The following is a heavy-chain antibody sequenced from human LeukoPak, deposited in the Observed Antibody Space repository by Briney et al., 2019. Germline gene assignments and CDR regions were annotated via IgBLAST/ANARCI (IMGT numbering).Heavy chain of an antibody. D-gene: IGHD3-10*01. V-gene: IGHV4-34*01. CDR3: ARGQRSRGSGSYYSF. CDR2: INHGGST. CDR1: GGSFSGYY. J-gene: IGHJ4*02. Sequence: PSETLSLTCAVYGGSFSGYYWSWIRQPPGKGLEWIGEINHGGSTNYNPSLKSRVTISVDTSKNLFSLKLSSVTAADTAVYYCARGQRSRGSGSYYSFWGQGTLVTVSS.